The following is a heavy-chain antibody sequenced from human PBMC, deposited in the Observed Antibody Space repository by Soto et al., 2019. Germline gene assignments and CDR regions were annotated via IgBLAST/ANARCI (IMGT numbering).Heavy chain of an antibody. CDR1: GYTFNSYG. V-gene: IGHV1-18*01. Sequence: ASVKVSCKASGYTFNSYGISWVRQAPGQGLEWMGWISAYNGNTNYAQKLQGRVTMTTDTSTSTAYMELRSLRSEDTAVYYCARERMNYDILSCYYLGPLRPHGYFDYWGHGTLVTVAS. CDR3: ARERMNYDILSCYYLGPLRPHGYFDY. D-gene: IGHD3-9*01. CDR2: ISAYNGNT. J-gene: IGHJ4*01.